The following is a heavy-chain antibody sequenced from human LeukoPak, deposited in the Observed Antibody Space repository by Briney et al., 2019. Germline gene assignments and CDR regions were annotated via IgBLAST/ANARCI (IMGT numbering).Heavy chain of an antibody. CDR1: GGTFSSYA. CDR2: FIPIFGTA. J-gene: IGHJ6*03. CDR3: ARAGYCSSTSCYPVDLYYYYYYMDV. D-gene: IGHD2-2*01. Sequence: SVKVSCKASGGTFSSYAISWVRQAPGQGLEWMGGFIPIFGTANYAQKFQGRVTITTDESTSTAYMELSSLRSEDTAVYYCARAGYCSSTSCYPVDLYYYYYYMDVWGKGTTVTVSS. V-gene: IGHV1-69*05.